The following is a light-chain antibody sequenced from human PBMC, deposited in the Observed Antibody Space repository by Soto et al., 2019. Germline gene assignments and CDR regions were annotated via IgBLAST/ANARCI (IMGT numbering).Light chain of an antibody. V-gene: IGLV2-23*01. CDR3: ASYAGSRTYVV. J-gene: IGLJ2*01. CDR2: EAY. CDR1: SSDIGSYNL. Sequence: QSALTQPASVSGSPGQSITISCTGSSSDIGSYNLVSWYQKEPGKATKLVIYEAYKRPSGVSARFSDSKSGNTASLTISGLQAEDEADYYCASYAGSRTYVVFGGGTQLTVL.